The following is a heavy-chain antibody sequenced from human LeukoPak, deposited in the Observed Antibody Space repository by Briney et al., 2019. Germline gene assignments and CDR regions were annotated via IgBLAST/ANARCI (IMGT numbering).Heavy chain of an antibody. CDR2: ISSSGSTI. D-gene: IGHD3-10*01. CDR3: ASGPPMVREAMADY. Sequence: PGGSLRLSCAASGFTFSDYYMSWIRQAPGKGLEWVSYISSSGSTIYYADSVKGRFTISRDNAKNSLYLQMNSLRAEDTAVYYCASGPPMVREAMADYWGQGALVTVSS. V-gene: IGHV3-11*01. J-gene: IGHJ4*02. CDR1: GFTFSDYY.